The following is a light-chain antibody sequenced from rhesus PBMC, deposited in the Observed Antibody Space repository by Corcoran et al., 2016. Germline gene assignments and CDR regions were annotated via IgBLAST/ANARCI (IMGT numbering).Light chain of an antibody. CDR2: EVS. J-gene: IGKJ4*01. CDR3: MQALEFPLT. Sequence: DIVMTQTPLSLPVTPGEPASISCRSSQSLLDSEDGNSYLDWYLQKPGQSPQLLIYEVSNRASGVPDRFSGSGSDTDFTLKISGVEAEDVGVYYCMQALEFPLTFGGGTKVEIK. CDR1: QSLLDSEDGNSY. V-gene: IGKV2-104*02.